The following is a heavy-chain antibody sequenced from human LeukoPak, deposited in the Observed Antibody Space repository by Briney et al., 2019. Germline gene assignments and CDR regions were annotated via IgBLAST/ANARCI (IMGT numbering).Heavy chain of an antibody. J-gene: IGHJ4*02. CDR1: GYTFTSYD. Sequence: ASVKVSCKASGYTFTSYDINWVRQATGQGLEWMGWINPNSANTGYAQKFQGRVTMTRNTAITTAYMELSSLTSEDTAVYYCARGGPYDSSGHLDWWGQGTLVTVSS. CDR2: INPNSANT. V-gene: IGHV1-8*01. D-gene: IGHD3-22*01. CDR3: ARGGPYDSSGHLDW.